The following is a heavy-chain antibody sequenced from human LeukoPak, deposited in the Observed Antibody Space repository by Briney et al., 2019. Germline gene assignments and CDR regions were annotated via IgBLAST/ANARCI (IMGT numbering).Heavy chain of an antibody. J-gene: IGHJ3*01. Sequence: RGSLRLSCAASGFTFDDYSMYWVRQAPGKGLEWVSGTNWAGDSTYYADFVKGRFTISRDNTKSSLHLQMNSLTTEDTALYYCAREGREIVFLTDAFDVWGRGTMVAVSS. V-gene: IGHV3-43*01. CDR1: GFTFDDYS. CDR2: TNWAGDST. D-gene: IGHD3-10*01. CDR3: AREGREIVFLTDAFDV.